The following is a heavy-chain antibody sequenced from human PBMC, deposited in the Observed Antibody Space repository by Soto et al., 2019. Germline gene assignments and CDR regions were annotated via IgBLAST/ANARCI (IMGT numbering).Heavy chain of an antibody. CDR3: ARGTLV. J-gene: IGHJ4*02. Sequence: QVQLQESGPGLMQPSQTLSLTCTVSGGSIGSGGYWWSWKRQHPGRGLEWIGFVSYTGNTQYNPSLKSRVNISVDTSTKQFSLKLSSVTAADTAVYYCARGTLVWGQGTLVTVSS. CDR1: GGSIGSGGYW. V-gene: IGHV4-31*03. CDR2: VSYTGNT. D-gene: IGHD2-2*01.